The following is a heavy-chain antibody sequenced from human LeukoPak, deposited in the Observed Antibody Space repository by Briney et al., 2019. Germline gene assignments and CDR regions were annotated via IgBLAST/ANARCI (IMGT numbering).Heavy chain of an antibody. J-gene: IGHJ1*01. Sequence: GGSLRLSWAASGFTFSSYAMSWVRQAPGKGLEWVSAISGSGGSTYYADSVKGRFTISRDNSKNTLYLQMNSLRAEDTAVYYCAKDLNGYDSSGLYPEYFQHWGQGTLVTVSS. V-gene: IGHV3-23*01. D-gene: IGHD3-22*01. CDR1: GFTFSSYA. CDR3: AKDLNGYDSSGLYPEYFQH. CDR2: ISGSGGST.